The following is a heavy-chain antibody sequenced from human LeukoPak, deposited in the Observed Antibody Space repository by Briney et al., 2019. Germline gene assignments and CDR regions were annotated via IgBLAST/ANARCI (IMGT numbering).Heavy chain of an antibody. CDR3: ARDTFRYYDSSGPTDY. CDR1: GYTFTRYG. CDR2: ISAYNGNT. Sequence: ASVKVSCKASGYTFTRYGISWVRQAPGQGLEWMGWISAYNGNTNYAQKLQGRVTMTTDTSTSTAYMELRSLRSDDTAVYYCARDTFRYYDSSGPTDYWGQGTLVTVSS. V-gene: IGHV1-18*01. D-gene: IGHD3-22*01. J-gene: IGHJ4*02.